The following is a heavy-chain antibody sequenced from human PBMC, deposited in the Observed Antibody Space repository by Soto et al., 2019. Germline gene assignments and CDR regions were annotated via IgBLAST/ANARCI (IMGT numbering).Heavy chain of an antibody. CDR2: IIPIFGTA. CDR3: ARDTQRSGSYYNGIYYGMDV. D-gene: IGHD3-10*01. Sequence: QVQRVQSGAEVKKPGSSVKVSCKASGGTFSSYAISWVRQAPGQGLEWMGGIIPIFGTANYAQKFQGRVTITADESTSTAYMELSSLRSEDTAVYYCARDTQRSGSYYNGIYYGMDVWGQGTTVTVSS. V-gene: IGHV1-69*01. CDR1: GGTFSSYA. J-gene: IGHJ6*02.